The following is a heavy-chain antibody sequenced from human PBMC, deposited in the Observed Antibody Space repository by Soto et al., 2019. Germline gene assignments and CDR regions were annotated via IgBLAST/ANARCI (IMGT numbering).Heavy chain of an antibody. CDR1: GGSISSGGYY. D-gene: IGHD3-10*01. J-gene: IGHJ6*02. Sequence: PSETLSLTCTVSGGSISSGGYYWSWIRQHPGKGLEWIGYIYYSGSTYYNPSLKSRVTISVDTSKNQFSLKLSSVTAADTAVYYCARAPYYGSASGMDVWGQGATVTVSS. V-gene: IGHV4-31*03. CDR3: ARAPYYGSASGMDV. CDR2: IYYSGST.